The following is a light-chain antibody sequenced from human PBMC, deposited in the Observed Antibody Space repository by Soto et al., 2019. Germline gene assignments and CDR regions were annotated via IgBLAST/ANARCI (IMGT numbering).Light chain of an antibody. Sequence: EIVMMQSPATLSVSPGERATLSCRACQSVSNNLAWYQQKLGQAPRLLIYGASSRATGIPASFSGSGSGTEFTLSITSLQSEDFAVYYCQQYDNWPPTFGQGTKLEIK. CDR2: GAS. V-gene: IGKV3-15*01. CDR3: QQYDNWPPT. J-gene: IGKJ2*01. CDR1: QSVSNN.